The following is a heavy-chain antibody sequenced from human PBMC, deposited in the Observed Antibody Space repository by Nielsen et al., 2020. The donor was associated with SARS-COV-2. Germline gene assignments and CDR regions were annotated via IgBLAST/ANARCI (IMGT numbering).Heavy chain of an antibody. D-gene: IGHD2-15*01. V-gene: IGHV3-7*01. CDR3: ARDWSRAADV. J-gene: IGHJ3*01. Sequence: WIRQPPGKGLEWVADINPDGSEKFYADSVKGRFTISRDNAKNSMSLQMNSLRVEDTAVYYCARDWSRAADVWGQGTMVTVSS. CDR2: INPDGSEK.